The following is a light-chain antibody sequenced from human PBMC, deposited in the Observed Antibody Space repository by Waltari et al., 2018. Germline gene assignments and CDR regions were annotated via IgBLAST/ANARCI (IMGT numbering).Light chain of an antibody. Sequence: QSALTQPASVSGSPGQSITISCTGLRSDLGSYHIVSWFQQHPDKAPKLLIYEVSKRPSRVSNRFSGSASGNTAYLTVSGLQAEDEADYYCCSSPESSTSWVFGGGTKLTVL. V-gene: IGLV2-23*02. CDR2: EVS. CDR1: RSDLGSYHI. J-gene: IGLJ3*02. CDR3: CSSPESSTSWV.